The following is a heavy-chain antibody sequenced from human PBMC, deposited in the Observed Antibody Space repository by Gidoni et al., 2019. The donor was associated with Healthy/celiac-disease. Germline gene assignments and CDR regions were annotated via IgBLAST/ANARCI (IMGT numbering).Heavy chain of an antibody. CDR2: INHSGST. D-gene: IGHD3-10*02. CDR1: GGSFSGYY. J-gene: IGHJ4*02. Sequence: QVQLQQWGAGMLKPSETLPHTGAVYGGSFSGYYWRWIRRPPGKGLEWIGAINHSGSTHYSPSLKSRVTISVDTSTIKFSLNLSSVTAADTAVYYCARGSYYVLNWGQGPLVTVSS. V-gene: IGHV4-34*01. CDR3: ARGSYYVLN.